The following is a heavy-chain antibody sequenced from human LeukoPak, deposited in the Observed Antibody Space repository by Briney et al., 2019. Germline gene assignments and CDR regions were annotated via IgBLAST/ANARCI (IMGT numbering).Heavy chain of an antibody. J-gene: IGHJ4*02. CDR3: ARPYVWGSYRYSGFDY. V-gene: IGHV1-8*01. CDR2: MNPNSGNT. CDR1: GYTFTSYD. D-gene: IGHD3-16*02. Sequence: ASVKVSCKASGYTFTSYDINWVRQATGQGLEWMGWMNPNSGNTGYAQKFQGRVTVTRNTSISTAYMELSSLRSEDTAVYYCARPYVWGSYRYSGFDYWGQGTLVTVSS.